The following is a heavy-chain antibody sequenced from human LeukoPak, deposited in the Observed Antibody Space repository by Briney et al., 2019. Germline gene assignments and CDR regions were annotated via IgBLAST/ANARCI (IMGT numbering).Heavy chain of an antibody. J-gene: IGHJ4*02. CDR2: ISSSVSYI. D-gene: IGHD6-19*01. V-gene: IGHV3-21*04. Sequence: PGGSLRLSCAASEFTFSTSGMNWVRQAPGKGLECVSSISSSVSYIYYADSVKGRFTISRDNAKNSLYLQMNSLRAEDTAVYYCAKDQGSSGRSPFDYWGQGTLVTVSS. CDR1: EFTFSTSG. CDR3: AKDQGSSGRSPFDY.